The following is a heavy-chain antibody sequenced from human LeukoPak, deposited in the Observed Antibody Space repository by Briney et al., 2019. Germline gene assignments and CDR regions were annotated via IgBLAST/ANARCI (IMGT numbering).Heavy chain of an antibody. CDR3: AKGGDFWSGWPDAFDI. CDR2: ISWNSGSI. CDR1: GFTFSSYS. J-gene: IGHJ3*02. D-gene: IGHD3-3*01. Sequence: GGSLRLSCAASGFTFSSYSMNWVRQAPGKGLEWVSGISWNSGSIGYADSVKGRFTISRDNAKNSLYLQMNSLRAEDMALYYCAKGGDFWSGWPDAFDIWGQGTMVTVSS. V-gene: IGHV3-9*03.